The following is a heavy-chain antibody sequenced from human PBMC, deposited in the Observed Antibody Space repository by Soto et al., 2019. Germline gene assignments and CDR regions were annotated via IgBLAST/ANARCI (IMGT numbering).Heavy chain of an antibody. J-gene: IGHJ6*02. Sequence: GGSLRLCCTASGFTFGDYAMSWFRQAPGKGLEWVGFIRSKAYGGTTEYAASVKGRFTISRDDSKSIAYLQMNSLKTEDTAVYYCTRDPPPRGGLFYYYGMDVWGQGTTVTVSS. CDR3: TRDPPPRGGLFYYYGMDV. D-gene: IGHD2-15*01. CDR1: GFTFGDYA. V-gene: IGHV3-49*03. CDR2: IRSKAYGGTT.